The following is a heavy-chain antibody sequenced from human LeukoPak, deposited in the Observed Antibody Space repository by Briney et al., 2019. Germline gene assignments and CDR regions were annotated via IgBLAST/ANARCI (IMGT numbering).Heavy chain of an antibody. D-gene: IGHD3-3*01. CDR3: TSENDVLRFLEWLLPTDY. V-gene: IGHV3-49*04. CDR2: IRSKAYGGTT. J-gene: IGHJ4*02. CDR1: GFTFGDYA. Sequence: PGRSLRLSCTASGFTFGDYAMSWVRQAPGKGLEWVGFIRSKAYGGTTEYAASVKGRFTISRDDSKSIAYLQMNSLKTEDTAVYYRTSENDVLRFLEWLLPTDYWGQGTLVTVSS.